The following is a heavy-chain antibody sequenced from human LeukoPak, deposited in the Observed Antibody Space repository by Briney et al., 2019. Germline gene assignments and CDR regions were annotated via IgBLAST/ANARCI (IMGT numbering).Heavy chain of an antibody. CDR3: VSPRGFSYGYFDY. V-gene: IGHV4-39*01. CDR1: GGSISSYY. J-gene: IGHJ4*02. CDR2: IYYSKNT. Sequence: SETLSLTCTVSGGSISSYYWSWVRQPPGKGLEWIGSIYYSKNTYYNPSLKSRVTISADTSKNQFSLTLGSVSATDTAVYYCVSPRGFSYGYFDYWGQGTLVTVSS. D-gene: IGHD5-18*01.